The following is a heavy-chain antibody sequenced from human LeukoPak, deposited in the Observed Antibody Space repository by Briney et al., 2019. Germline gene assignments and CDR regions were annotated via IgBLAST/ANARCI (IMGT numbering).Heavy chain of an antibody. D-gene: IGHD6-19*01. J-gene: IGHJ4*02. CDR2: ISYDGSNK. V-gene: IGHV3-30*07. CDR3: ATWTGLVPG. CDR1: GFTFSSYA. Sequence: PGRSLRLSCAASGFTFSSYAMHWVRQAPGKGLEWVAVISYDGSNKYYADSVKGRFTISRDNGKNSLYLQMNSLRAEDTAVYYCATWTGLVPGWGQGTLVTVSS.